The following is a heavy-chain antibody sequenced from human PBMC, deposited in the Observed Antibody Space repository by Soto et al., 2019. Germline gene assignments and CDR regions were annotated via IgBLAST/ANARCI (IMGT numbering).Heavy chain of an antibody. CDR3: AGTREIPYYHGMDV. J-gene: IGHJ6*02. Sequence: QVQLVQSGAEVKKPGSSVKVSCKAPGGTLSSYAINWVRQAPGQGLEWMGGIIPIFGSANYAPKFQGRVTISADESTITAYMEVSSLRSEDTALYYCAGTREIPYYHGMDVWGQGTTVTVSS. CDR1: GGTLSSYA. CDR2: IIPIFGSA. D-gene: IGHD2-2*02. V-gene: IGHV1-69*01.